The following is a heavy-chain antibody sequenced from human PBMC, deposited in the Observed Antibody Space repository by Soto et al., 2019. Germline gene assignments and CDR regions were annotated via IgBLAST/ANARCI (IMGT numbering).Heavy chain of an antibody. V-gene: IGHV4-39*01. CDR1: GGSISSSSYY. CDR2: IYYSGST. CDR3: ARVVRTGDADY. Sequence: SETLSLTCTVSGGSISSSSYYWGWIRQPPGKGLEWIGSIYYSGSTYYNPSLKSRVTISVDTSKNQFSLKLSSVTAADTAVYYCARVVRTGDADYWGQGTLVTVSS. D-gene: IGHD7-27*01. J-gene: IGHJ4*02.